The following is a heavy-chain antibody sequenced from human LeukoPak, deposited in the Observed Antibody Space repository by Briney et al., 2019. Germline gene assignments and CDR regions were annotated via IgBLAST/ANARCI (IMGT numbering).Heavy chain of an antibody. D-gene: IGHD3-22*01. Sequence: SETLSLTCTVSGGSISSYYWSWNRQPPGKGLEWIGYIYYSGSTNYNPSLKSRVTISVDTSKNQFSLKLSSVTAADTAVYYCARDIDGYSENWGQGTLVTVSS. J-gene: IGHJ4*02. CDR3: ARDIDGYSEN. V-gene: IGHV4-59*12. CDR2: IYYSGST. CDR1: GGSISSYY.